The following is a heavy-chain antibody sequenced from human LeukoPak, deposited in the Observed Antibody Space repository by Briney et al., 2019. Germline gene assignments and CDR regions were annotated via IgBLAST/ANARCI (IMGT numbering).Heavy chain of an antibody. V-gene: IGHV3-30-3*01. Sequence: PGGSLRLSCVASGFSLRGYAMHWVRQAPGKGGLEWVTMISYDGRDQYYADSVKGRFTISRDDSKNSLYLQMSNLRAEDTAVYFCARGGGLDVWGQGATVTVSS. CDR3: ARGGGLDV. CDR1: GFSLRGYA. J-gene: IGHJ6*02. CDR2: ISYDGRDQ. D-gene: IGHD3-16*01.